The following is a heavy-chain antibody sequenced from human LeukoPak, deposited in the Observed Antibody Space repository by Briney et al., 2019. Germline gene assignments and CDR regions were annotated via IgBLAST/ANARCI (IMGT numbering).Heavy chain of an antibody. J-gene: IGHJ4*02. CDR1: TDSFSTYH. Sequence: SETLSLSCNVSTDSFSTYHWSWIRQSPGKGLQWIGDFYDSGRTNYNPSLKSRVTISADMSKNQFSLKLISVTAADTAVYYCCRDSYYFDYWDQGTLVTVSS. V-gene: IGHV4-59*01. CDR2: FYDSGRT. CDR3: CRDSYYFDY.